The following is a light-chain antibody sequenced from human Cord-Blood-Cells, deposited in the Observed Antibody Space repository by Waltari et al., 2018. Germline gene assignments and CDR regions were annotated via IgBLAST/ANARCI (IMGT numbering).Light chain of an antibody. CDR1: QDISNY. J-gene: IGKJ2*01. Sequence: DIQMTQSPSSLSAYVGDRVTITCQASQDISNYFNWYQQKQGKAPKLLIYDASNLETGVPSRFSGSGSGTEFTFSISSLQPEDIATYYCQQYDNHPYTFGQGTKLEIK. V-gene: IGKV1-33*01. CDR3: QQYDNHPYT. CDR2: DAS.